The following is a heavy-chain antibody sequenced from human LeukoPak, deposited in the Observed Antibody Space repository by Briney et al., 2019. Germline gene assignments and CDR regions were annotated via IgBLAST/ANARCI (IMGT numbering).Heavy chain of an antibody. D-gene: IGHD3-10*01. CDR3: ARDSYYSRRSGTDAFDI. CDR2: ISSSGSTI. V-gene: IGHV3-11*01. Sequence: GGSLRLSCAASGFTFSDYYMSWIRQAPGKGLEWVSYISSSGSTIYYADSVKGRFTISRDNAKNSLYLQMNSLRAEDTAVYYCARDSYYSRRSGTDAFDIWGQGTMVTVSS. J-gene: IGHJ3*02. CDR1: GFTFSDYY.